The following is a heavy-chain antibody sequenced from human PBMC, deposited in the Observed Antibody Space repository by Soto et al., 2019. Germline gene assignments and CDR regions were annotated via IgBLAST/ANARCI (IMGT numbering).Heavy chain of an antibody. CDR3: AHTRTESSGWYWDAFDI. CDR1: GFSLSTSGVG. V-gene: IGHV2-5*02. Sequence: QITLKESGPTLVKPTQTLTLTCTFSGFSLSTSGVGVGWIRQPPGKALEWLALIYWDDDKRYSPSLKSRLTISTDISNNHVVLTFTNMDPVDTATYYCAHTRTESSGWYWDAFDIWAQGTMATASS. D-gene: IGHD6-19*01. CDR2: IYWDDDK. J-gene: IGHJ3*02.